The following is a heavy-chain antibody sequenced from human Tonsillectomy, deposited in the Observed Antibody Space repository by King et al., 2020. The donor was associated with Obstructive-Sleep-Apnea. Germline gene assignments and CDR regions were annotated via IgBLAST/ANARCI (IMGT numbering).Heavy chain of an antibody. V-gene: IGHV4-30-4*01. CDR1: GGSISSGDYY. CDR3: ARVTGERAIYYFDY. CDR2: IYYSGIT. D-gene: IGHD1-26*01. Sequence: VQLQESGPGLVKPSQTLSLTCTVSGGSISSGDYYWSWIRQPPGKGLEWIGYIYYSGITYYNVSLKSRVIISVDTSKKQFSLKLSSVTAAATAVYYCARVTGERAIYYFDYWGQGILVTVSS. J-gene: IGHJ4*02.